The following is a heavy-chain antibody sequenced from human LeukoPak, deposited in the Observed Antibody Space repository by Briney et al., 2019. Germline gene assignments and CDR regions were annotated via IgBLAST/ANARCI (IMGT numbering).Heavy chain of an antibody. CDR3: ARGPYYDFWSGYYGVFDY. Sequence: GASVKVSCKASGGTFSSYAISWVRQAPGQGLEWMGWINPNSGGTNYAQKFQGRVTMTRDTSISTAYMELSSLRSEDTAVYYCARGPYYDFWSGYYGVFDYWGQGTLVTVSS. V-gene: IGHV1-2*02. CDR1: GGTFSSYA. CDR2: INPNSGGT. D-gene: IGHD3-3*01. J-gene: IGHJ4*02.